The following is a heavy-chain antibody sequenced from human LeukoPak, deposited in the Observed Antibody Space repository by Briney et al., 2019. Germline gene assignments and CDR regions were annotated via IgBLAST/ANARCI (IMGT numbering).Heavy chain of an antibody. V-gene: IGHV3-30*03. CDR3: ARGRFGELSVATFDI. CDR1: GFTFSNYG. CDR2: MSYGGSNK. J-gene: IGHJ3*02. D-gene: IGHD3-10*01. Sequence: GGSLRLSCAASGFTFSNYGMHWVRQAPGKGLEWVAVMSYGGSNKYYADSVKGRFTISRDNSKNTLYLQMNSLRAEDTAVYYCARGRFGELSVATFDIWGQGTMVTVSS.